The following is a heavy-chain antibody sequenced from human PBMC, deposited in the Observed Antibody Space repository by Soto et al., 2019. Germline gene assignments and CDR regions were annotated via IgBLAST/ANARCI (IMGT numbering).Heavy chain of an antibody. Sequence: QITLKASGPPLVNPTQTLTLTCTFSGFSLSTSGVGVGWIRQPPGKALEWLALIYWDDDKRYSPSLKSRLTITKDTSKNQVVLTMTNMDPVDTATYYCAHRSAAASPNYYYYYMDVWGKGTTVTVSS. CDR1: GFSLSTSGVG. D-gene: IGHD6-6*01. CDR3: AHRSAAASPNYYYYYMDV. V-gene: IGHV2-5*02. J-gene: IGHJ6*03. CDR2: IYWDDDK.